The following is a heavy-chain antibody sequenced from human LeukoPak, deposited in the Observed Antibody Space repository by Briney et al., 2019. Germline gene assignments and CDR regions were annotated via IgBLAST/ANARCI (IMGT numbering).Heavy chain of an antibody. J-gene: IGHJ6*03. D-gene: IGHD2-2*01. V-gene: IGHV3-23*01. CDR1: GFTFSSYA. CDR2: IGGSGGNT. CDR3: AKDKGVVVPAAMGRRYYYYYMDV. Sequence: GGSLRLSCAASGFTFSSYAMSWVRQAPGKGLEWVSGIGGSGGNTYYADSVKGRFSISRDNPKNTLYLQMNSLRAEDTAVYYCAKDKGVVVPAAMGRRYYYYYMDVWGKGTTVTVSS.